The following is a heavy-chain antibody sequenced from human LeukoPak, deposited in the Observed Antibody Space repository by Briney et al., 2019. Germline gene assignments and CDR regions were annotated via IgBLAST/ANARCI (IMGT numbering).Heavy chain of an antibody. D-gene: IGHD2-15*01. CDR2: IRNDGAKT. Sequence: GGSLRLSCVGSTFTFSDYGMHWVRQAPGKGLEWVAFIRNDGAKTYYADSAKGRFTISRDNRKNLLHLQMNSLRPDDSAVYYCVKDLGSAITSALALDVWGQGTTVAVSS. V-gene: IGHV3-30*02. J-gene: IGHJ6*02. CDR1: TFTFSDYG. CDR3: VKDLGSAITSALALDV.